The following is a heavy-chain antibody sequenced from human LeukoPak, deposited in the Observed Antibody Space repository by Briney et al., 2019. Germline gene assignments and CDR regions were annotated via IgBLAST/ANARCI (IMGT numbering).Heavy chain of an antibody. CDR1: GGSFSGYY. CDR3: ARGLRVDY. J-gene: IGHJ4*02. CDR2: INHSGSA. Sequence: PSETLSLTCAVYGGSFSGYYWSWIRQPPGKGLEWIGEINHSGSANYNPSLKSRVTISGGTSKNQFSLKLSSVTAADTAVYYCARGLRVDYWGQGTLVTVSS. V-gene: IGHV4-34*01.